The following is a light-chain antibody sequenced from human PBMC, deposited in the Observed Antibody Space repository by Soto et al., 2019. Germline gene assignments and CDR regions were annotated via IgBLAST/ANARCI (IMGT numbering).Light chain of an antibody. CDR2: DSS. CDR1: QTVFSR. CDR3: HQRRSWPRT. V-gene: IGKV3-11*01. J-gene: IGKJ1*01. Sequence: EIVLTQSPATLSSSPGERATLSCRASQTVFSRLAWYQHKPGQAPRLLIYDSSNRATGIPARFSGSGSGTDFTLTIDSLEPEDFAVYYCHQRRSWPRTF.